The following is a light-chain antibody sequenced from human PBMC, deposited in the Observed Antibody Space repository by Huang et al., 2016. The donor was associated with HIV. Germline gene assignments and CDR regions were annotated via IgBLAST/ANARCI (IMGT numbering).Light chain of an antibody. J-gene: IGKJ4*01. CDR1: QYIGSY. V-gene: IGKV1-39*01. CDR2: AAS. CDR3: QQSYVTPLT. Sequence: IQMTQSPSSLSASVGDRVTITCRASQYIGSYLNWYHQKPGKPPKVLIYAASSLRSGVPSRFSGSESGTDCTLTITSLQPDDFATYYCQQSYVTPLTFGGGTKVEIK.